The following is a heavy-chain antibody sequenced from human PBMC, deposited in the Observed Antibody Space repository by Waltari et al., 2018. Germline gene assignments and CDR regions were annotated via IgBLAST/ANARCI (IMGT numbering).Heavy chain of an antibody. J-gene: IGHJ2*01. D-gene: IGHD3-16*01. CDR1: GGSISSHY. Sequence: QVQLQESGPGLVKPSETLSLTCTVSGGSISSHYWSWIRQPPGKGLEWIGYIYYSGSTNYNPSLKSRVTISVDTSKNQFSLKLSSVTAADTAVYYCARELRPDWYFDLWGRGTLVTVSS. V-gene: IGHV4-59*11. CDR2: IYYSGST. CDR3: ARELRPDWYFDL.